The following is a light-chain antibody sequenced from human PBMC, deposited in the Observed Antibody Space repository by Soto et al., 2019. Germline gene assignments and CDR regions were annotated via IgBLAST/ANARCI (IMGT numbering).Light chain of an antibody. Sequence: DIQMTQSPSSLSASGGDRVTITCRASQSISSYLNWYQQKSGKGPKLLIYAASSLQSGVPSRFSGSGSGTDFTLTISSLQPEDVATYYCQQCYSTSRTFGQGTKVDIK. CDR3: QQCYSTSRT. CDR1: QSISSY. V-gene: IGKV1-39*01. CDR2: AAS. J-gene: IGKJ1*01.